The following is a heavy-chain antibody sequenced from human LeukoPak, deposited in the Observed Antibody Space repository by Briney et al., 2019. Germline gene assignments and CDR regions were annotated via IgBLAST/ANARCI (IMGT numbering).Heavy chain of an antibody. CDR1: GYTFSSYY. D-gene: IGHD3-9*01. J-gene: IGHJ4*02. V-gene: IGHV1-46*01. Sequence: AAVKVSCKASGYTFSSYYMDWVRQPPGQGLEGMGKINPSGDSTRYAQNCQGRVTLTKDTSTSTVYMELSSLRSEDTAVYYCAKDRSDWSFDYWGQGTLVTVSS. CDR2: INPSGDST. CDR3: AKDRSDWSFDY.